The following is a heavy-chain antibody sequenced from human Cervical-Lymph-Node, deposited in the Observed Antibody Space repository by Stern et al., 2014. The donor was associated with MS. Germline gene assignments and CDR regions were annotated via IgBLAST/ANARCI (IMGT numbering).Heavy chain of an antibody. CDR3: ALSSETSDRWYSLGYDL. CDR1: GGTLSKVP. CDR2: IFPVFGTP. Sequence: QLAESGAAVTKPGSSVQVSCKASGGTLSKVPSSWVRQAPAQGLEWMAGIFPVFGTPTYAQEFRGRVTITADVSTSTVYMELSSLRSDDTAVYYCALSSETSDRWYSLGYDLWSQGTLVTVSS. D-gene: IGHD6-13*01. J-gene: IGHJ5*02. V-gene: IGHV1-69*01.